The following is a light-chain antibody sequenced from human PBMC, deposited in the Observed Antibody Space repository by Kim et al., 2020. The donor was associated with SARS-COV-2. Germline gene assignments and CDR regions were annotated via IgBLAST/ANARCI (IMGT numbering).Light chain of an antibody. J-gene: IGLJ2*01. CDR3: AAWDDSLSGVV. Sequence: QSVLTQPPSASGTPGQRVTISCSGSSSNIGNSYVYWYQQLPGTAPKLLICRNNQRPSGVPDRFSGSKSGTSASLAISGLRSEDEADYYCAAWDDSLSGVVFGGGTQLTVL. CDR1: SSNIGNSY. V-gene: IGLV1-47*01. CDR2: RNN.